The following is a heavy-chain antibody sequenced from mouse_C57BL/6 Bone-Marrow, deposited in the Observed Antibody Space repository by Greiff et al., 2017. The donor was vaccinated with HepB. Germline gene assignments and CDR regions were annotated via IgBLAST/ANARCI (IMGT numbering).Heavy chain of an antibody. Sequence: EVKLMESEGGLVQPGSSMKLSCTASGFTFSDYYMAWVRQVPEKGLEWVANINYDGSSTYYLDSLKSRFIISRDNAKNILYLQMSSLKSEDTATYSCARDLSYYDYWGQGTTLTVSS. CDR2: INYDGSST. CDR3: ARDLSYYDY. CDR1: GFTFSDYY. J-gene: IGHJ2*01. V-gene: IGHV5-16*01.